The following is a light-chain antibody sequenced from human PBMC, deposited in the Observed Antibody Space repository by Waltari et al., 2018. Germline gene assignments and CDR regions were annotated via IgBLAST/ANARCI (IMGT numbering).Light chain of an antibody. CDR3: QQRSNWPPKLT. CDR2: DAS. J-gene: IGKJ4*01. CDR1: QSVSSY. Sequence: EIVLTQSPATLSLSPGERATLSCRASQSVSSYLAWYQQKPGQAPRLLIYDASNRATGIPTRFSGSGSGTDFTLTISSLEPEDFAVYYWQQRSNWPPKLTFGGGTKVEIK. V-gene: IGKV3-11*01.